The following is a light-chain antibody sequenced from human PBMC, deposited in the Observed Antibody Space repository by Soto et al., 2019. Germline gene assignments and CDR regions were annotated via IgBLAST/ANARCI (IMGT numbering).Light chain of an antibody. V-gene: IGKV1-39*01. Sequence: DIQMTQSPSSLSASVGDRVTITCRASQSINTFVNWYQQKPGKAPKFLIYAASYLQSGVPSRFSGSGSGTDFTLTISSLEPEDFATYYCQQSYAIPRTCGQGTKVEIK. CDR2: AAS. CDR3: QQSYAIPRT. CDR1: QSINTF. J-gene: IGKJ1*01.